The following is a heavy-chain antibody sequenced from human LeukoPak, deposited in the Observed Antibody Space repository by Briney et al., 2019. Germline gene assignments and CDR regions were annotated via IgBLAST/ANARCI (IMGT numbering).Heavy chain of an antibody. D-gene: IGHD5-18*01. CDR2: IRYDGSNK. J-gene: IGHJ4*02. CDR1: GFTFSSYA. Sequence: GGSLRLSCAASGFTFSSYAMSWVRQAPGKGLEWVAFIRYDGSNKYYADSVKGRFTISRDNSKNTLYLQMNSLRAEDTAVYYCAKDFRVAMAPAYFDYWGQGTLVTVSS. V-gene: IGHV3-30*02. CDR3: AKDFRVAMAPAYFDY.